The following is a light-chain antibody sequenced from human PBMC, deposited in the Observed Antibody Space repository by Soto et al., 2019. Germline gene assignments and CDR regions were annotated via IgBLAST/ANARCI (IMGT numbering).Light chain of an antibody. CDR3: QQYNNWPRT. Sequence: EIVLTQSPATLSLSPGERATLSCRASQSVSTYLAWYQQKPGQAPRVLIYDATNRATGIPARFSGSGSGTEFTLTINSLQSEDFAVYYCQQYNNWPRTFGQGTKVEIK. CDR2: DAT. CDR1: QSVSTY. V-gene: IGKV3-11*01. J-gene: IGKJ1*01.